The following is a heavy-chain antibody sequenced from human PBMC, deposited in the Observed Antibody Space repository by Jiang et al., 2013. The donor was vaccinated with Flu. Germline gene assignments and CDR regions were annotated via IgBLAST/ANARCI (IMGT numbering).Heavy chain of an antibody. CDR2: INPNSGGT. D-gene: IGHD6-6*01. Sequence: GAEVKKPGASVKVSCKASGYTFTSYYMHWVRQAPGQGLEWMGWINPNSGGTNYAQKFQGWVTMTRDTSISTAYMELSRLRSDDTAVYYCARGEAIAARPALHWGQGTLVTVSS. J-gene: IGHJ4*02. V-gene: IGHV1-2*04. CDR3: ARGEAIAARPALH. CDR1: GYTFTSYY.